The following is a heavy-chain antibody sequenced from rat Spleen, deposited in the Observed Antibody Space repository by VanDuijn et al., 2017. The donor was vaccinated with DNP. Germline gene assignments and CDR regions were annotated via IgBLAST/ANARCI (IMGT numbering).Heavy chain of an antibody. Sequence: EVQLVETGGGLVQPGRSLKLSCVASGFTFSSYWMFWVRQAPTKGLEWVASISTGGGNTYYRDSVKGRFTISRDNAKNTQYLQMDSLRSEDTATYYCASSLFDYWGQGVMVTVSS. D-gene: IGHD3-8*01. CDR3: ASSLFDY. CDR1: GFTFSSYW. J-gene: IGHJ2*01. V-gene: IGHV5S13*01. CDR2: ISTGGGNT.